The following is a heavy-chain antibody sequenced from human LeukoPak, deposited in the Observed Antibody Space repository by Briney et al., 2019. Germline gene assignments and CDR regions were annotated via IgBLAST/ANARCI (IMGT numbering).Heavy chain of an antibody. CDR1: GGSFSGYY. J-gene: IGHJ4*02. Sequence: PSETLSLTCAVYGGSFSGYYWCWIRQPPGKGLEWIGEINHSGSTNYNPSLKSRVTISVDTSKNQFSLKLSSVTAADTAVYYCARVIGYCSSTSCYGSSDFDYWGQGTLVTVSS. CDR3: ARVIGYCSSTSCYGSSDFDY. CDR2: INHSGST. D-gene: IGHD2-2*03. V-gene: IGHV4-34*01.